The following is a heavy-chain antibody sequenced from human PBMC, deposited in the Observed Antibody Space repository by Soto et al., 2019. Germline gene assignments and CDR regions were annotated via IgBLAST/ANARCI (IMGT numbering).Heavy chain of an antibody. Sequence: ETLSLTCTVSGGSISSSSYYWGWIRQPPGKGLEWVSSISGSDGSTYYADSVKGRFSISRDNSKNTLDVQMNSLRAEDTAIYYCAKDLGGYCSGGSCYPTFQHWGQGTLVTVSS. CDR2: ISGSDGST. V-gene: IGHV3-23*01. CDR1: GGSISSSSYY. J-gene: IGHJ1*01. D-gene: IGHD2-15*01. CDR3: AKDLGGYCSGGSCYPTFQH.